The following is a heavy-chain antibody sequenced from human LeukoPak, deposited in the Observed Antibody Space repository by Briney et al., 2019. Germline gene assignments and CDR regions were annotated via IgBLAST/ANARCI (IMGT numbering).Heavy chain of an antibody. CDR1: GFTFSSYS. D-gene: IGHD6-19*01. J-gene: IGHJ4*02. CDR2: ISSSSSTI. CDR3: ARKVAAQWGYFDY. V-gene: IGHV3-48*01. Sequence: GGSLRLSCAASGFTFSSYSMNWVRHAPGKGLEWVSYISSSSSTIYYADSVKGRFTISRDNAKNSLYLQMNSLRAEDTAVYYCARKVAAQWGYFDYWGQGTLVTVSS.